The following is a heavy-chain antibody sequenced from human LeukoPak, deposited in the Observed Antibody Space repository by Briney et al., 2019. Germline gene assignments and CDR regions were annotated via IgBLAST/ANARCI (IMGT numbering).Heavy chain of an antibody. J-gene: IGHJ4*02. Sequence: ASVKVSCKASGYTFTSYAMHWVRQAPGQRLEWMGWINAGNGNTKYSQKFQGRVTMTRDTSTSTVYMELSSLRSEDTAVYYCASLYCGGDCGNYWGQGTLVTVSS. CDR1: GYTFTSYA. V-gene: IGHV1-3*01. CDR3: ASLYCGGDCGNY. CDR2: INAGNGNT. D-gene: IGHD2-21*02.